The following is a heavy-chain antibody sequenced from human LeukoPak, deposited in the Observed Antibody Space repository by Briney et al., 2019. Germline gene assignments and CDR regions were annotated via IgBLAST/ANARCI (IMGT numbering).Heavy chain of an antibody. CDR3: ARDREAGKWLPTGY. D-gene: IGHD6-19*01. CDR2: INSDGSST. V-gene: IGHV3-74*01. Sequence: GRSLRLSCAASGFTFSSYWMHWVRQAPGKGLVWVSRINSDGSSTSYADSVKGRFTISRDNAKNTLYLQMNSLRAEDTAVYYCARDREAGKWLPTGYWGQGTLVTVSS. CDR1: GFTFSSYW. J-gene: IGHJ4*02.